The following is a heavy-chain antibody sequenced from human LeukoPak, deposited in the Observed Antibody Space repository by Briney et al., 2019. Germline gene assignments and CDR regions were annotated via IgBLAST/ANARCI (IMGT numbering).Heavy chain of an antibody. J-gene: IGHJ4*02. CDR3: ATERRATPGTLEY. V-gene: IGHV3-23*01. CDR2: ISGSGGTT. Sequence: GGSLRLSCAASGFTFSSYAMSWVRQGPGKGLEWVSGISGSGGTTYYADSVKGRFSISRDNSKNTLSLQMSSLRAEDTAVYYCATERRATPGTLEYWAQGTLVTVSS. CDR1: GFTFSSYA. D-gene: IGHD3-10*01.